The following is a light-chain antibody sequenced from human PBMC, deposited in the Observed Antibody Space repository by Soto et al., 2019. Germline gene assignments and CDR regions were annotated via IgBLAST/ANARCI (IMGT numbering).Light chain of an antibody. Sequence: SVLTQPPSASVSPGQSVTISCTGTSSDVGGYNYVSWYQQHPGKAPKLMIYEVFKRPSGVPDRFSGSKSGNTASLTVSGLQAEDEADYYCSSYAGSNNFDVFGTGTKVTV. CDR2: EVF. J-gene: IGLJ1*01. V-gene: IGLV2-8*01. CDR3: SSYAGSNNFDV. CDR1: SSDVGGYNY.